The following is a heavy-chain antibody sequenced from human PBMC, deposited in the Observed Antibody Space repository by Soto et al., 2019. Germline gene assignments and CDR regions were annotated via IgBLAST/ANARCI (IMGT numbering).Heavy chain of an antibody. CDR3: ARDICTNGVCYVFQGHNGFDP. D-gene: IGHD2-8*01. CDR2: IIPILGIA. J-gene: IGHJ5*02. CDR1: GGTFSSYT. V-gene: IGHV1-69*08. Sequence: QVQRVKSGAEVKKPGSSVKVSCKASGGTFSSYTISWVRQAPGQGLEWMGRIIPILGIANYAKKFQGRVTITAGKSTSTAYMELSSPSSEDTAVYYCARDICTNGVCYVFQGHNGFDPWGQGTLVTVSS.